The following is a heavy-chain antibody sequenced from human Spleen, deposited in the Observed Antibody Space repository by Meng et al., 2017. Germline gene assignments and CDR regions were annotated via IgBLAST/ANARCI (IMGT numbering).Heavy chain of an antibody. D-gene: IGHD2/OR15-2a*01. CDR1: DGSISTYY. J-gene: IGHJ4*02. V-gene: IGHV4-4*07. Sequence: SETLSLTCTVSDGSISTYYWSCIRQPAGKGLEWLGRVYYSGNTNYSPSLKSRITMSIDPSKNQFSLKLTSVTAADTAMYYCARGFQCVLGYWGQGTLVTVSS. CDR3: ARGFQCVLGY. CDR2: VYYSGNT.